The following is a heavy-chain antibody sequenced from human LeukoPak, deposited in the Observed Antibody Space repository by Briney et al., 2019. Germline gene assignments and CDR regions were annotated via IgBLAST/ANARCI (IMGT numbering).Heavy chain of an antibody. V-gene: IGHV3-30-3*01. D-gene: IGHD2-21*02. CDR2: ISYDGSNK. Sequence: GGSLGLSRAASGFTFSSYAMHWVRQAPGKGLEWVAVISYDGSNKYYADSVKGRFTISRDNSKNTLYLQMNSLRAEDTAVYYCARDRGTIVVVTAIPRGWFDPWGQGTLVTVSS. CDR1: GFTFSSYA. J-gene: IGHJ5*02. CDR3: ARDRGTIVVVTAIPRGWFDP.